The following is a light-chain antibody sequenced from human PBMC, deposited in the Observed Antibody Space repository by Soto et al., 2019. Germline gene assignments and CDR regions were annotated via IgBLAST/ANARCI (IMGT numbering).Light chain of an antibody. Sequence: EIVLTQSPATLSLSPGERATLSCRASQSVSSYLAWYQQKPGQAPRLLIYDASNRATGIRARFSGSGSGTDFTLTLSSLEPEYFAVYYCQQRSNWPPVYTFGQGTKLEIK. J-gene: IGKJ2*01. CDR3: QQRSNWPPVYT. CDR1: QSVSSY. V-gene: IGKV3-11*01. CDR2: DAS.